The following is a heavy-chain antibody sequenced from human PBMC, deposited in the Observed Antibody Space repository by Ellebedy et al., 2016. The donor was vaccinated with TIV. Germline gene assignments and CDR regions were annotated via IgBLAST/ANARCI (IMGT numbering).Heavy chain of an antibody. D-gene: IGHD6-19*01. V-gene: IGHV4-34*01. J-gene: IGHJ4*02. CDR3: ARGRDQWRRFDY. CDR1: VGSFSSYW. Sequence: SETLSLTXAVYVGSFSSYWWTWIRQSPGKGLEWIGEINDSGSTNCNASLKSRVSISVDTSKNQFSLKLTSVTAADTAVYYCARGRDQWRRFDYWGQGSLVTVSS. CDR2: INDSGST.